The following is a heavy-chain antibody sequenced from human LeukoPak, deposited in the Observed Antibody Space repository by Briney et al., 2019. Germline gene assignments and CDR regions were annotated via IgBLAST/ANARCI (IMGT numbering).Heavy chain of an antibody. D-gene: IGHD2/OR15-2a*01. CDR2: ISAYNGNT. CDR3: ARDEGIVPTQSDY. CDR1: GYTFTSYY. V-gene: IGHV1-18*04. Sequence: ASVKVSCKASGYTFTSYYMHWVRQAPGQGLEWMGWISAYNGNTKYVQKFQGRVTMTTDTSTNTAYMELRSLRSDDTAVYYCARDEGIVPTQSDYWGQGTLVTVSS. J-gene: IGHJ4*02.